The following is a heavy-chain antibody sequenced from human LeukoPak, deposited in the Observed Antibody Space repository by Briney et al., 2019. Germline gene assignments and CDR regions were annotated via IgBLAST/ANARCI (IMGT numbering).Heavy chain of an antibody. CDR3: TRDPIYDFWSGHMDV. CDR2: ISSSGGTI. D-gene: IGHD3-3*01. V-gene: IGHV3-48*03. J-gene: IGHJ6*03. Sequence: PGGSLRLSCAASGFTFSSYKMNWVRQAPGKGLEWVSYISSSGGTIHYADSVKGRFSISRDNPKNSLYLQMHSLRAEDTAVYYCTRDPIYDFWSGHMDVWGKGTTDTVSS. CDR1: GFTFSSYK.